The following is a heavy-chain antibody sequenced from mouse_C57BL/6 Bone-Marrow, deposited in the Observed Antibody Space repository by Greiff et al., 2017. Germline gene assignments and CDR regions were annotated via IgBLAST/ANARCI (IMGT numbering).Heavy chain of an antibody. V-gene: IGHV1-81*01. CDR1: GYTFTSYG. J-gene: IGHJ2*01. D-gene: IGHD3-2*02. CDR3: ARGVQLRPYDFDY. Sequence: QVQLQQSGAELARPGASVKLSCKASGYTFTSYGISWVKQRTGQGLAWIGEIYPRSGNTYYNEKFTGKATLTADKAASTAYMELRSLTSEDSAVYVGARGVQLRPYDFDYWGQGTTLTVSS. CDR2: IYPRSGNT.